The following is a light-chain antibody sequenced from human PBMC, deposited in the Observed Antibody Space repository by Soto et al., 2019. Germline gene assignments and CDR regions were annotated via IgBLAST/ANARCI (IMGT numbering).Light chain of an antibody. CDR1: QSVRSSY. Sequence: EIVLTQSPGTLSLSPGERATLSCRASQSVRSSYLAWYQQNPGQAPRLLIYGASTRAPGIPDRFSGSGSGTDFTLTISRLEPEDFAVYYCQQYGSSPPMYTFGQGTKLEIK. CDR3: QQYGSSPPMYT. CDR2: GAS. J-gene: IGKJ2*01. V-gene: IGKV3-20*01.